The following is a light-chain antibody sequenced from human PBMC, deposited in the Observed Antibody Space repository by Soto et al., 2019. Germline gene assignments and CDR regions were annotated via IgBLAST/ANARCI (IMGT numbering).Light chain of an antibody. CDR2: AAS. J-gene: IGKJ2*01. CDR3: QPSYTFPFT. V-gene: IGKV1-39*01. Sequence: DIQMTQSPSSLSASVGDRVTITCRASQPISNYLNWYQQKPGKDPKFLISAASTLQSGVPSRFSGYGSGTDFTLAISSLHPDDFATYYCQPSYTFPFTFGQGTKLDIK. CDR1: QPISNY.